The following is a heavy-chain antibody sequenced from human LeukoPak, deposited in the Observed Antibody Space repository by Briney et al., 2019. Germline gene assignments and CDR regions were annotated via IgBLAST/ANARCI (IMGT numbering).Heavy chain of an antibody. CDR3: AREYYDSSGYYYSIDY. Sequence: SQTLSLTCAISGDSVSSNSAAWNWIRQSPSRGLEWLGRTYYRSKWYNDYAVSVKSRITINPDTSKNQFSLQLNSVTLEDTAVYYCAREYYDSSGYYYSIDYWGQGTLVTVSS. CDR1: GDSVSSNSAA. V-gene: IGHV6-1*01. D-gene: IGHD3-22*01. CDR2: TYYRSKWYN. J-gene: IGHJ4*02.